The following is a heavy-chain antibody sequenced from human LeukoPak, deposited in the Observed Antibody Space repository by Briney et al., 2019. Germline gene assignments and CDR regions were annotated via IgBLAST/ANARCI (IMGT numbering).Heavy chain of an antibody. CDR3: AKDPREGSSWYFNYYYYMDV. Sequence: PGGSLRLSCAASGFTFSSYGMHWVRQAPGKGLEWVAFIRYDGSNKYYADSVKGRFTISGDNSKNTLYLQMNSLRAEDTAVYYCAKDPREGSSWYFNYYYYMDVWGKGTTVTISS. D-gene: IGHD6-13*01. V-gene: IGHV3-30*02. J-gene: IGHJ6*03. CDR1: GFTFSSYG. CDR2: IRYDGSNK.